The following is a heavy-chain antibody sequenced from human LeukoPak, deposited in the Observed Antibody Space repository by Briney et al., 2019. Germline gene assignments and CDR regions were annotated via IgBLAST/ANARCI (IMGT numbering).Heavy chain of an antibody. V-gene: IGHV1-69*05. Sequence: ASVKVSCKASGGTFSSYAISWVRQAPGQGLEWMGGIIPIFGTANYAQKFQGRVTITTDESTSTAYMELSSLRSEDTAVYYCASESGAAAGNRPPIMYFDYWGQGTLVTVSS. J-gene: IGHJ4*02. CDR3: ASESGAAAGNRPPIMYFDY. D-gene: IGHD6-13*01. CDR2: IIPIFGTA. CDR1: GGTFSSYA.